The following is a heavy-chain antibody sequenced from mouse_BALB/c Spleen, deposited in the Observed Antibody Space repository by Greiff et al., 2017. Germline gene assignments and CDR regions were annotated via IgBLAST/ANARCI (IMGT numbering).Heavy chain of an antibody. CDR1: GYTFTSYW. CDR3: ARSQPWFAY. J-gene: IGHJ3*01. V-gene: IGHV1S81*02. CDR2: INPSNGRT. Sequence: QVQLQQSGPELVKPGASVKLSCKASGYTFTSYWMHWVKQRPGQGLEWIGEINPSNGRTNYNEKFKSKATLTVDKSSSTAYMQLSSLTSEDSAVYYCARSQPWFAYWGQGTLVTVSA.